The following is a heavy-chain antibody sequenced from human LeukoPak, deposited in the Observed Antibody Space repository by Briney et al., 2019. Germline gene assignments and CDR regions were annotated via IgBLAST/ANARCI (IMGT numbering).Heavy chain of an antibody. D-gene: IGHD3-3*01. CDR2: MKQDGSEK. J-gene: IGHJ4*02. CDR3: ARGDHAYDFWSGYYLG. V-gene: IGHV3-7*01. Sequence: PGGSLRLSCAASGFTFSSYWMSWVRQAPGKGLEWVANMKQDGSEKYYVDSVKGRFTISRDNAKNSLYLQMNSLRAEDTAVYYCARGDHAYDFWSGYYLGWGQGTLVTVSS. CDR1: GFTFSSYW.